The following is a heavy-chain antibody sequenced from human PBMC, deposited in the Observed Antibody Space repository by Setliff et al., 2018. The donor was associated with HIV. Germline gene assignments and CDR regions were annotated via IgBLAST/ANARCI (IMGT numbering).Heavy chain of an antibody. CDR3: ARWCAAAGCYPAIYHFDS. CDR1: GYTFSEYA. CDR2: IDTDNGYR. Sequence: ASVKVSCKASGYTFSEYAIHWVRQAPGQRLEWMGRIDTDNGYRRYSPKLQGRVTITKDTSANTAYMELRGLRSEDTAVYYCARWCAAAGCYPAIYHFDSWGQGTLVTISS. J-gene: IGHJ4*02. V-gene: IGHV1-3*04. D-gene: IGHD2-2*01.